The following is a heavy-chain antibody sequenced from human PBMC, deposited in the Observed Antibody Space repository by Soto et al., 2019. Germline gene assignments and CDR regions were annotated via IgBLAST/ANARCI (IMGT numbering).Heavy chain of an antibody. D-gene: IGHD2-21*02. J-gene: IGHJ5*02. CDR3: AGSDSGGINWFDP. V-gene: IGHV3-30-3*01. Sequence: QVRLVESGGGVVQPGRSLTVSCAASGIRFSNYAMHWIRQAPGKGLEWVALISSDGSSKFYADSVKGRLTISRDNSINTVYLLLNSLTAEETALYYCAGSDSGGINWFDPWGQGTLVIVSS. CDR1: GIRFSNYA. CDR2: ISSDGSSK.